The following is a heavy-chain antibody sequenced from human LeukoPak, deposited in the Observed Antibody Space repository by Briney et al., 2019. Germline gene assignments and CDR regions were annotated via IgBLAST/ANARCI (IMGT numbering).Heavy chain of an antibody. D-gene: IGHD1-26*01. CDR1: GFTFSSYA. J-gene: IGHJ4*02. CDR2: ISGSGGST. CDR3: AKLPYSGSYYSPDY. V-gene: IGHV3-23*01. Sequence: GRSLRLSCAASGFTFSSYAMSWVRQAPGKGLEWVSAISGSGGSTYYADSVKGRFTISRDNSKNTLYLQMNSLRAEDTAVYYCAKLPYSGSYYSPDYWGQGTLVTVSS.